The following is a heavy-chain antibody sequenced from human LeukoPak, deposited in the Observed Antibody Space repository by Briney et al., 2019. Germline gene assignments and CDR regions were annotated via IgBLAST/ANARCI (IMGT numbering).Heavy chain of an antibody. CDR3: ARDHGAGYSYGLDDAFDI. CDR2: IKQDGSEK. CDR1: GFTFSSYW. D-gene: IGHD5-18*01. J-gene: IGHJ3*02. V-gene: IGHV3-7*01. Sequence: PGGSLRLSCAASGFTFSSYWMSWVRQAPGKGLEWVANIKQDGSEKYYVDSVKGRFTISRDNAKNSLYLQMNSLRAEDTAVYYCARDHGAGYSYGLDDAFDIWGQGTMVTVSS.